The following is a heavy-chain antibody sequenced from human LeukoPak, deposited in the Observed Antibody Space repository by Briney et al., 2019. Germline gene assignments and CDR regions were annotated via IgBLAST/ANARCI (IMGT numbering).Heavy chain of an antibody. D-gene: IGHD2-15*01. J-gene: IGHJ4*02. CDR2: IYYSGST. V-gene: IGHV4-59*12. CDR1: GGSISSYY. Sequence: SETLSLTCTVSGGSISSYYWSWIRQPPGKGLEWIGYIYYSGSTNYNPSLKSRVTISVDTSKKQFSLKLSPVTAADTAVYYCARAQQQGHIVVVVAAPYGDYHDYWGQGTLVTVSS. CDR3: ARAQQQGHIVVVVAAPYGDYHDY.